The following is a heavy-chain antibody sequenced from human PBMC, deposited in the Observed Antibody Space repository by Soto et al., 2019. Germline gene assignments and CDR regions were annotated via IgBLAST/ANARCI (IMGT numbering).Heavy chain of an antibody. CDR2: INYSGRT. CDR1: GRTFSDYY. CDR3: ARTGHLFDY. J-gene: IGHJ4*02. Sequence: SEPLSLTYATHGRTFSDYYWSWIRQPPGKGLEWIGEINYSGRTNYNPSLKSRVTISVDTSKNQFPLTLSSMTAADTAVYYCARTGHLFDYWGQGISVT. V-gene: IGHV4-34*01.